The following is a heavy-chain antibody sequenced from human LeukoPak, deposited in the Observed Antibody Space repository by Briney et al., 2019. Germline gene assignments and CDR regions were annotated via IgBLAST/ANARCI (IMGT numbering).Heavy chain of an antibody. CDR1: GGSISSYY. D-gene: IGHD3-22*01. J-gene: IGHJ4*02. CDR3: ARTYNYDTIGYYFDY. Sequence: PSETLSLTCTVSGGSISSYYWSWIRQPPGKGLEWIGYIYYSGSTSYNSSLRSRVTISIDTSKNQFSLILNSVTAADAAVYYCARTYNYDTIGYYFDYWGQGTLVTVSS. CDR2: IYYSGST. V-gene: IGHV4-59*01.